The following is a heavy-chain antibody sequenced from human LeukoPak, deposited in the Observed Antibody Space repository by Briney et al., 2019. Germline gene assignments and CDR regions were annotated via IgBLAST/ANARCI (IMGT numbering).Heavy chain of an antibody. D-gene: IGHD3-16*01. J-gene: IGHJ4*02. V-gene: IGHV3-7*01. CDR1: GFTFDMST. CDR2: MKEDGTEI. Sequence: GGSLRLSCVVSGFTFDMSTMTWVRQAPGKGPEWVAKMKEDGTEIFYAGSVDGRFTISRDNSKNSHYLQMNSLRVEDTAVYYCATGGAPGGRFENWGQGTLVTVSS. CDR3: ATGGAPGGRFEN.